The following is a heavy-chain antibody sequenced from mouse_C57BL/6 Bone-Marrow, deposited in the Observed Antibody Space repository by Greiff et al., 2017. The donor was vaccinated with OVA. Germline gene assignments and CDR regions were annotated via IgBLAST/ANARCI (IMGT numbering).Heavy chain of an antibody. Sequence: EVKVVESGGGLVKPGGSLKLSCAASGFTFSSYAMSWVRQTPEKRLEWVATISDGGSYTDYPDNVKGRFTISRDNAKNNLYLQMSHLKSEDTAMYYCARDLGWLPFDYWGQGTTLTVSS. CDR2: ISDGGSYT. CDR3: ARDLGWLPFDY. D-gene: IGHD1-1*02. CDR1: GFTFSSYA. J-gene: IGHJ2*01. V-gene: IGHV5-4*01.